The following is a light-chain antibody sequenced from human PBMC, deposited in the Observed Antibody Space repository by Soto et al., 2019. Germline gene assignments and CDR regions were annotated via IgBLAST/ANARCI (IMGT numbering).Light chain of an antibody. CDR3: QQYNNWPPLT. V-gene: IGKV3-15*01. CDR1: QSVSSN. CDR2: GAS. J-gene: IGKJ4*01. Sequence: EIVMTQSPATPALAPGGRGTLCLMASQSVSSNFAWYQQKPGQAPRLLIYGASTRATGIPARFSGSGSGTELTLTISSLQSEDFAVYYCQQYNNWPPLTFGGGTKVDI.